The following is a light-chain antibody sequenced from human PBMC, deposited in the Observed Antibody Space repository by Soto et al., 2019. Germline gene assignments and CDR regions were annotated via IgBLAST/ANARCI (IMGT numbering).Light chain of an antibody. J-gene: IGLJ2*01. CDR3: QSYDSSLSGVV. CDR2: GNS. CDR1: XXXIGAGYD. V-gene: IGLV1-40*01. Sequence: QPVLTQPPSVSGAPXXXVTISCTXXXXXIGAGYDVHWYQQLPGTAPKLLIYGNSNRPSGVPDRFSGSKSGTSASLAITGLQAEDEADYYCQSYDSSLSGVVFGGGTKVTVL.